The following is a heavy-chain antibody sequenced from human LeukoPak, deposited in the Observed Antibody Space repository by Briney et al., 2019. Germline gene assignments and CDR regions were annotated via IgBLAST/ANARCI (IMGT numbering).Heavy chain of an antibody. CDR3: ARGRRFTIFGVVSGMDV. CDR1: GSTFTGFY. J-gene: IGHJ6*04. Sequence: ASVKVSCKASGSTFTGFYVQWVRQAPGQGLEGMGWINPNNGATNYAQKFQGRVSMTRDSSISTAYLDLSRLRFDDTAVYYCARGRRFTIFGVVSGMDVWGRGTMVTVSS. CDR2: INPNNGAT. D-gene: IGHD3-3*01. V-gene: IGHV1-2*02.